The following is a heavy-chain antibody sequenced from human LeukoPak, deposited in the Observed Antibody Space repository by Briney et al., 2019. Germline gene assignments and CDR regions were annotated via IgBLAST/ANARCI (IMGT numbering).Heavy chain of an antibody. CDR3: ARICSSTSCPYYYYYYMDV. D-gene: IGHD2-2*01. Sequence: ASVKVYCKTSGYTFTGYYMHWVRQAPGQGLEWMGWINPNSGGTNYAQKFQGRVTMTRDTSISTAYMELSRLRSDDTAVYYCARICSSTSCPYYYYYYMDVWGKGTTVTVSS. CDR1: GYTFTGYY. CDR2: INPNSGGT. V-gene: IGHV1-2*02. J-gene: IGHJ6*03.